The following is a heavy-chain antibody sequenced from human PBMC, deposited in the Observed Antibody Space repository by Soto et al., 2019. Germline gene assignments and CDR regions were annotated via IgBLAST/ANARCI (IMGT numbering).Heavy chain of an antibody. J-gene: IGHJ4*02. D-gene: IGHD2-21*02. V-gene: IGHV3-33*06. CDR2: IWYDGSNQ. Sequence: QVQLVESGGGVVQPGRSLRLSCAASGFMFTTYGLHWVRQAPGKGLEWVAVIWYDGSNQYYAESVKGRFTISRDNSKNILYLAMNSLRVEDTAVYYCVKDHCGGDCYSDPYFDYWGQGTVVTVSS. CDR3: VKDHCGGDCYSDPYFDY. CDR1: GFMFTTYG.